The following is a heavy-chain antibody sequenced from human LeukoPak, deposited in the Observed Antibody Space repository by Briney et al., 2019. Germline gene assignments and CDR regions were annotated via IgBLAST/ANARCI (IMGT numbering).Heavy chain of an antibody. CDR2: IYPGDSDT. CDR3: ARRGWDGGDADAFDI. D-gene: IGHD2-21*02. V-gene: IGHV5-51*01. CDR1: GYSFTSYW. J-gene: IGHJ3*02. Sequence: GESLKISCKGSGYSFTSYWIGWVRQMPGKGLEWMGIIYPGDSDTRYSPSFQGQVTFSADKSISTAYLQWSSLKASDTAMYYCARRGWDGGDADAFDIWGQGTMVTVSS.